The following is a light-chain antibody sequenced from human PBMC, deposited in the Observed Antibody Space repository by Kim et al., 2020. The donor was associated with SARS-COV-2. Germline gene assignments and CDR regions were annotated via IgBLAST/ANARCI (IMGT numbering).Light chain of an antibody. V-gene: IGKV1-5*01. CDR3: QQYKSYPVT. CDR1: QTSNTC. J-gene: IGKJ2*01. CDR2: DAS. Sequence: SASVGYRVTITCRASQTSNTCLAWYQQKPRKAPKLLISDASSLQSGVPSRFSGSGSGTEFTLTISSLQPDDFATYYCQQYKSYPVTFGQGTKLEI.